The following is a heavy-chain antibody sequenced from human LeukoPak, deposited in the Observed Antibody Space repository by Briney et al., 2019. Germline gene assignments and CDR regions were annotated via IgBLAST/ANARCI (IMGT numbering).Heavy chain of an antibody. J-gene: IGHJ4*02. CDR1: GFTFSSYA. CDR2: ISYDGSNK. V-gene: IGHV3-30*04. D-gene: IGHD5-18*01. CDR3: ARDVDTAMGGDYFDY. Sequence: GGSLRLSCAASGFTFSSYAMHWVRQAPGKGLEWVAAISYDGSNKYYADSVKGRFTISRDNSKNTLYLQMNSLRAEDTAVYYCARDVDTAMGGDYFDYWGQGTLVTVSS.